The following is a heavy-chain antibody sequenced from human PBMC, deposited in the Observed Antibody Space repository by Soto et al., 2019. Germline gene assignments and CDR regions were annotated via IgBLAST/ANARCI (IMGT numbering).Heavy chain of an antibody. Sequence: ASVKVSCKASGGTFSNYTISWVRQAPGQGLEWMGRIIPILGIAIYAQKFQGRVTITADKSTSTAYMELNSLRSEDTAVYYCARLVTTKRNYYYMDVWGKGTTVTVSS. CDR2: IIPILGIA. V-gene: IGHV1-69*02. J-gene: IGHJ6*03. D-gene: IGHD4-17*01. CDR3: ARLVTTKRNYYYMDV. CDR1: GGTFSNYT.